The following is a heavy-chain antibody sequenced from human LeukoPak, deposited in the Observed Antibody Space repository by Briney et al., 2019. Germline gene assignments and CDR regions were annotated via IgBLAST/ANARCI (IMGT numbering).Heavy chain of an antibody. CDR3: ARAEVYYYGMDV. V-gene: IGHV1-69*02. CDR1: GGTFSSYT. Sequence: SVKVSCKASGGTFSSYTISWVRQAPGQGLEWMGRIIPILGIANYAQKFQGRVTITADKSTSTAYMELSSRRAEDTAVYYCARAEVYYYGMDVWGQGTTVTVSS. J-gene: IGHJ6*02. CDR2: IIPILGIA.